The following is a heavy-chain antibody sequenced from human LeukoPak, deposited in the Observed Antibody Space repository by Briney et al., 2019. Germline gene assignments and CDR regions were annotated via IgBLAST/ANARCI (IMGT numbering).Heavy chain of an antibody. CDR2: ISYDGSNK. CDR1: GFTFSSYA. CDR3: ARDKEGYITIFGVAPLDY. D-gene: IGHD3-3*01. J-gene: IGHJ4*02. V-gene: IGHV3-30*04. Sequence: GGSLRLSCAASGFTFSSYAMHWVRQAPGKGLEWVAVISYDGSNKYYADSVKGRFTISRDNSKNTLYLQMNSLRAEDTAVYYCARDKEGYITIFGVAPLDYWGQGTLVTVPS.